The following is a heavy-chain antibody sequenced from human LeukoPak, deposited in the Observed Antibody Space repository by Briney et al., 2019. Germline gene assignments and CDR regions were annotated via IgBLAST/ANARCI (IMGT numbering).Heavy chain of an antibody. CDR1: GYSISSGYY. CDR3: ARLMWPPGIDY. D-gene: IGHD2-8*01. Sequence: PSETLSLTCTVSGYSISSGYYWGWIRQPPGKGLEWIGSIYHSGSTYYNPSLKSRVTISVDTSKNQFSLKLSSVTAADTAVYYCARLMWPPGIDYWGQGTLVTVSS. J-gene: IGHJ4*02. V-gene: IGHV4-38-2*02. CDR2: IYHSGST.